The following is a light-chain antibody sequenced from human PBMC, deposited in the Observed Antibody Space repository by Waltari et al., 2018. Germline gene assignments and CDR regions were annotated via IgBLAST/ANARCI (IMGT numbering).Light chain of an antibody. Sequence: DVVMTQSPLSLPVTPGEPASISCRSLESLLHSNGNTYLAWYLQKPGQSPQLLIYLGFTRASGVPDRFSGSGSGTDFTLKISRVEAEDVGIYYCMQAIRTPRTFAQGTKVEIK. CDR1: ESLLHSNGNTY. CDR3: MQAIRTPRT. CDR2: LGF. V-gene: IGKV2-28*01. J-gene: IGKJ1*01.